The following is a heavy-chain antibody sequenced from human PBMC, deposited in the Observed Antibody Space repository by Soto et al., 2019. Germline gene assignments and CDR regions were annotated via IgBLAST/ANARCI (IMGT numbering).Heavy chain of an antibody. D-gene: IGHD3-10*01. CDR1: GGIFSTYA. V-gene: IGHV1-69*01. Sequence: QVQLVQSGAEVKKPGSSVKVSCKASGGIFSTYAISWLRQAPGQGLEWMGDIIPIFGTPNYAQRFQGRVTIAADESTSTAYMELSRLRSEDTAVYYCARGGDDYGSGNYYNRIDFWGQGTLVTVSS. CDR2: IIPIFGTP. CDR3: ARGGDDYGSGNYYNRIDF. J-gene: IGHJ4*02.